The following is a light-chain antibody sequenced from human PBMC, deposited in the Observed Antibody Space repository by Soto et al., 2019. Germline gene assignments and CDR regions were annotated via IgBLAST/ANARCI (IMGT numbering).Light chain of an antibody. CDR2: RAS. CDR1: QSLSDN. CDR3: KQYNNWPPWT. Sequence: EIVMTQSPATLAVSPGDTATLSCRPSQSLSDNLAWYQQKPGQAPRLLIFRASTRAKGVPARFSGRGSGTEFTLTISGLQSEDFAVYYCKQYNNWPPWTFGPGTKVDIK. V-gene: IGKV3-15*01. J-gene: IGKJ1*01.